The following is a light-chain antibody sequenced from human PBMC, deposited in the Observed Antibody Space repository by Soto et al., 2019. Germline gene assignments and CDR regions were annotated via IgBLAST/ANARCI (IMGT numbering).Light chain of an antibody. Sequence: QSVLTQPASVSGSPGQSITISCTGTSSDVGGYNYVSWYQQHPGKAPKLMIYDVSARPSGVSNRFSDSKSGNTASLTISGLQAEDEADYYCSSYKSSSTLFVFGTGTKVTVL. CDR2: DVS. J-gene: IGLJ1*01. V-gene: IGLV2-14*03. CDR3: SSYKSSSTLFV. CDR1: SSDVGGYNY.